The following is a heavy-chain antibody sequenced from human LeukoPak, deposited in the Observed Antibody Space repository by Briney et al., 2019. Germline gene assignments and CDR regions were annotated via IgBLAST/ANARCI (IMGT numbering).Heavy chain of an antibody. J-gene: IGHJ4*02. V-gene: IGHV3-66*01. Sequence: GGSLRLSCAASGFTVSSNYMSWVRQAPGKGLEWVSVIYSGDSTYYADSVKDRFTISRDNSKNTLYLQMNSLRAEDTAVYYCATTYVWGDFFDYWGQGTLVTVSS. CDR1: GFTVSSNY. D-gene: IGHD3-16*01. CDR2: IYSGDST. CDR3: ATTYVWGDFFDY.